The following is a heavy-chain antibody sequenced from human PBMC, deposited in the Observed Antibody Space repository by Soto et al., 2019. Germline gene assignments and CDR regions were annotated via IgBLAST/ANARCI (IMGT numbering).Heavy chain of an antibody. Sequence: QVQLQESGPGLVKPSQTLSLTCTVSGGSISSGGYYWSWIRQHPGKGLEWIGYIYYSGSTYYNPYLKPRVTISIDTSKDQFSLKLSSVTAADTAVYYCAASCVGCGGFNYYGMDVWGQGTTVTVSS. D-gene: IGHD2-21*01. CDR1: GGSISSGGYY. CDR2: IYYSGST. J-gene: IGHJ6*02. V-gene: IGHV4-31*03. CDR3: AASCVGCGGFNYYGMDV.